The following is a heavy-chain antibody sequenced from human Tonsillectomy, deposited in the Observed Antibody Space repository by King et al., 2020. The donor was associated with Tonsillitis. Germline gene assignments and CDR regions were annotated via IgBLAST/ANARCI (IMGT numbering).Heavy chain of an antibody. CDR2: ISYDGSNK. J-gene: IGHJ4*02. D-gene: IGHD3-16*01. V-gene: IGHV3-30*18. CDR3: AKGAYYYCVWKRKHTYYFDY. Sequence: VQLVESGGGVVQPGRSLRLSCAASGFTFSSYGMHWVRQAPGKGLEWVAFISYDGSNKYYADSVKGRFTISRDNSKNTLYLQMNSLRAEDTAVYYCAKGAYYYCVWKRKHTYYFDYWGQGTLVTVSS. CDR1: GFTFSSYG.